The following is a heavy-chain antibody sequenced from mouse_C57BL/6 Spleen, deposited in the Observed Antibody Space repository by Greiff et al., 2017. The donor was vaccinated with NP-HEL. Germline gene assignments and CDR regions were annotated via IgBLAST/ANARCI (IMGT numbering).Heavy chain of an antibody. D-gene: IGHD1-1*01. CDR1: GYTFTDYN. V-gene: IGHV1-22*01. CDR2: INPNNGGT. Sequence: EVKLVESGPELVKPGASVKMSCKASGYTFTDYNMHWVKQSHGKSLEWIGYINPNNGGTSYNQKFKGKATLTVNKSSSTAYMELRSLTSEDSAVYYCARSHYYGKEAMDYWGQGTSVTVSS. J-gene: IGHJ4*01. CDR3: ARSHYYGKEAMDY.